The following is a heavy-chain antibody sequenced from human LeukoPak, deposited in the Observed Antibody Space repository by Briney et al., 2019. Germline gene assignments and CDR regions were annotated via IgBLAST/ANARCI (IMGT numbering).Heavy chain of an antibody. V-gene: IGHV3-30*02. CDR3: AELGITMIGGV. CDR1: GFTFSTYG. Sequence: GGSLRLSCAASGFTFSTYGMHWVRQAPGKGLEWVSFIRYDGNNKYYGDSVKGRFTISRDNAKSSLYLQMNSLRAEDTAVYYCAELGITMIGGVWGKGTTVTISS. D-gene: IGHD3-10*02. J-gene: IGHJ6*04. CDR2: IRYDGNNK.